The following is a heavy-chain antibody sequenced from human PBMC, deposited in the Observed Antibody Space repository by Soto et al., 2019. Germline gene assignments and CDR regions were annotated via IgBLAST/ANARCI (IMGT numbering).Heavy chain of an antibody. Sequence: ASVKVSCKASGYTFTSYGISWVRQAPGQGLEWMGWISAYNGNTNYAQKLQGRVTMTTDTSTSTAYMELRSLRSDDTAVYYCARELLEWLPNRVAKNWSENGREYYYYYMDVWGKGTTVTVSS. CDR1: GYTFTSYG. J-gene: IGHJ6*03. CDR3: ARELLEWLPNRVAKNWSENGREYYYYYMDV. CDR2: ISAYNGNT. D-gene: IGHD3-3*01. V-gene: IGHV1-18*01.